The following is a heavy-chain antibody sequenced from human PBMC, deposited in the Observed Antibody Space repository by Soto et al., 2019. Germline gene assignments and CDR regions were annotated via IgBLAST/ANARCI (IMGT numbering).Heavy chain of an antibody. CDR3: ARSYDSEYFQH. D-gene: IGHD3-16*01. V-gene: IGHV1-46*01. J-gene: IGHJ1*01. CDR1: GYTFTSYY. CDR2: INPSGGST. Sequence: GASVKVSCKASGYTFTSYYMHWVRQAPGQGLEWMGIINPSGGSTSYAQKFQGRFTISRDNSKNTLYLQMGSLRAEDMAVYYCARSYDSEYFQHWGQGTLVTVSS.